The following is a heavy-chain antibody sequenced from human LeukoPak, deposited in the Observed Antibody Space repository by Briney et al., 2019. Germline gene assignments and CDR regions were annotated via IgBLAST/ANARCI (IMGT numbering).Heavy chain of an antibody. V-gene: IGHV1-69*05. Sequence: SVKVSCKASGGTFSSYAISWVRQAPGQGLEWMGGIIPIFGTTNYAQKFQGRVTITTDESTSTAYMELSSLRSEDTAVYYCARGYCSSTSCCTGGSDAFDIWGQGTMVTVSS. CDR1: GGTFSSYA. CDR2: IIPIFGTT. J-gene: IGHJ3*02. CDR3: ARGYCSSTSCCTGGSDAFDI. D-gene: IGHD2-2*02.